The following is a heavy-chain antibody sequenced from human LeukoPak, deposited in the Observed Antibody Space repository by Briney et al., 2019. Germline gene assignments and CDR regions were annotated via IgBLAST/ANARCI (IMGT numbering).Heavy chain of an antibody. CDR1: GGSISSYY. Sequence: SETLSLTCTVSGGSISSYYWSWIRQSPEKGLEWIGCIYYNGSTNYNPSLKSRVTISVDTSKSQFSLKLSSVTAADTAVYYCATASWYYYTSGYSYYFDYWGQGTLVTVSS. CDR2: IYYNGST. J-gene: IGHJ4*02. V-gene: IGHV4-59*01. CDR3: ATASWYYYTSGYSYYFDY. D-gene: IGHD3-22*01.